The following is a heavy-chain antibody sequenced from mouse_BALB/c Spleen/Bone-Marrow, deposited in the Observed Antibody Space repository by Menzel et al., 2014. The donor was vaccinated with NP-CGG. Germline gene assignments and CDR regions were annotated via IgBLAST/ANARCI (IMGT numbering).Heavy chain of an antibody. CDR2: INPGSGST. CDR1: GYAFTDYL. D-gene: IGHD2-3*01. CDR3: ARYEGYFDY. J-gene: IGHJ2*01. Sequence: QVQLQQSGAELVRPGTSVKVSCKTSGYAFTDYLMEWLKQRPGQGLEWIGVINPGSGSTNYNEKFKDKATLTADKSSSTAYIQLSSLTSDDSAVYFCARYEGYFDYWGQGTTLTVSS. V-gene: IGHV1-54*01.